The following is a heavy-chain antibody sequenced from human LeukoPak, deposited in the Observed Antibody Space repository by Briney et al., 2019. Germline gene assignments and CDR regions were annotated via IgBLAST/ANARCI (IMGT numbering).Heavy chain of an antibody. CDR1: GFTFSSYS. CDR2: ISSSSSYI. Sequence: GGSLRLSCAASGFTFSSYSMNWVRQAPGKGLEWVSSISSSSSYIYYADSVKGRFTISRDNAKNSLYLQMNSLRAEDTAVYYCARKRETTATKDYYYGMDVWGQGTTVTVSS. V-gene: IGHV3-21*01. J-gene: IGHJ6*02. D-gene: IGHD4-17*01. CDR3: ARKRETTATKDYYYGMDV.